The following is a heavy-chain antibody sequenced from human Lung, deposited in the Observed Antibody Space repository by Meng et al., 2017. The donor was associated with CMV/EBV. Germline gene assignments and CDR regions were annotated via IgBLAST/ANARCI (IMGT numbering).Heavy chain of an antibody. D-gene: IGHD6-13*01. V-gene: IGHV3-43*01. CDR3: AKGKQYSSSWQRYYYYGMDV. CDR1: GFXFDDYT. CDR2: ISWDGGST. J-gene: IGHJ6*02. Sequence: GGSXRLXCAASGFXFDDYTMHWVRQAPGKGLEWVSLISWDGGSTYYADSVKGRFTISRDNSKNSLYLQMNSLRTEDTALYYCAKGKQYSSSWQRYYYYGMDVWXQGTXVTVSS.